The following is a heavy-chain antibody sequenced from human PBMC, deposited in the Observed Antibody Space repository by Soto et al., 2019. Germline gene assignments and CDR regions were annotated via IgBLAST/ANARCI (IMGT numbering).Heavy chain of an antibody. CDR2: ISSSSSYI. D-gene: IGHD6-13*01. Sequence: GGSLRLSCAASGFTFSSYSMNWVRQAPGKGLEWVSSISSSSSYIYYADSVKGRFTISRDNAKNSLYLQMNSLRAEDTAVYYCAKVGIAAAGSSWDYYYMDVWGKGTTVTVSS. V-gene: IGHV3-21*01. J-gene: IGHJ6*03. CDR3: AKVGIAAAGSSWDYYYMDV. CDR1: GFTFSSYS.